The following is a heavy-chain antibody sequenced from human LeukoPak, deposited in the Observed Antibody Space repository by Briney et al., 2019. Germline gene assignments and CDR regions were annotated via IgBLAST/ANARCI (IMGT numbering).Heavy chain of an antibody. CDR3: ARGAAAAGRSRYYYYYMDV. CDR2: IIPIFGTA. D-gene: IGHD6-13*01. CDR1: GGTFSSYA. J-gene: IGHJ6*03. V-gene: IGHV1-69*13. Sequence: ASVKVSCKASGGTFSSYAISWVRQAPGQGLEWMGGIIPIFGTANYAQKFQGRVTITADESTSTAYMELSSLRSEDTAVYYCARGAAAAGRSRYYYYYMDVWGKGTTVTVSS.